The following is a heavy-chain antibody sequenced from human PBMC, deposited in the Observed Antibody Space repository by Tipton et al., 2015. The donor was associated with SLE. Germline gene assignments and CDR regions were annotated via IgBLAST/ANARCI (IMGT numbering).Heavy chain of an antibody. CDR1: GYTFSSYG. CDR2: INANSGDT. V-gene: IGHV1-18*04. Sequence: QLVQSGAEVRQPGASVKVSCKASGYTFSSYGITWVRLAPGQGLEWMGRINANSGDTNYAPKFQGRVTISRDNAKNTLYLQMNSLRAEDTAVYYCAKARYSSGWLVDYWGQGTLVTVSS. CDR3: AKARYSSGWLVDY. J-gene: IGHJ4*02. D-gene: IGHD6-19*01.